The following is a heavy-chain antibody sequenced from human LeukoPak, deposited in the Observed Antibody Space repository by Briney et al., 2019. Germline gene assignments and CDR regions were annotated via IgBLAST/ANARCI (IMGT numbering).Heavy chain of an antibody. CDR3: NEMGVRGVL. D-gene: IGHD3-10*01. J-gene: IGHJ4*02. CDR1: GFTFSDYS. CDR2: ISGSSSYI. V-gene: IGHV3-21*04. Sequence: GGSLRLSCAASGFTFSDYSVTWVRQAPGKGLEWVSSISGSSSYIYYAHSVKGRFTISRDNAKNSLYLQMNSLRAEDTAVYYCNEMGVRGVLWGQGTLVTVSS.